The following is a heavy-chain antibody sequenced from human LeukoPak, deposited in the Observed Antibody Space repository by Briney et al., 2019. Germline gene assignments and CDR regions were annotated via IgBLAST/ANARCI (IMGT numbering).Heavy chain of an antibody. CDR2: TRNKANSYST. D-gene: IGHD1-26*01. V-gene: IGHV3-72*01. Sequence: GGSLRLSCAASGFTFSDHFMDWVRQAPGKGLEWVGRTRNKANSYSTEYAAPVKGRFTISRDDSKNSLYLQMNSLKTEDTAVYYCARESYSGSYYLGAFDMWGQGTTVTVSS. CDR3: ARESYSGSYYLGAFDM. CDR1: GFTFSDHF. J-gene: IGHJ3*02.